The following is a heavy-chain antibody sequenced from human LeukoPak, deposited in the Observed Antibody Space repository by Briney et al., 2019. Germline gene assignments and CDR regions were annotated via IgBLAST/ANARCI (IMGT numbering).Heavy chain of an antibody. CDR1: GFTFSSYA. V-gene: IGHV3-23*01. J-gene: IGHJ4*02. CDR3: VADGPYYDFWSGYYPPDFDY. Sequence: PGGSLGLSCAASGFTFSSYAMSWVRQAPGKGLEWVSAISGSGGSTYYADSVKGRFTISRDNSKNTLYLQMNSLRAEDTAVYYCVADGPYYDFWSGYYPPDFDYWGQGTLVTVSS. CDR2: ISGSGGST. D-gene: IGHD3-3*01.